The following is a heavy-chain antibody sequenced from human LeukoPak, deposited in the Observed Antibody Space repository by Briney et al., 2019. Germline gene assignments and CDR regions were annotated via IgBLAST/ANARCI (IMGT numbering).Heavy chain of an antibody. CDR1: GGSISSGGYY. CDR2: IYHRGST. D-gene: IGHD6-13*01. CDR3: ARGGKWEQQLRFDP. V-gene: IGHV4-30-2*01. J-gene: IGHJ5*02. Sequence: SETLSLTCTVSGGSISSGGYYWSWIRQPPGKGLEWIGYIYHRGSTYYNPSLKSRVTISVDRSKNQFSLKLSSVTAADTAVYYCARGGKWEQQLRFDPWGQGTLVTVSS.